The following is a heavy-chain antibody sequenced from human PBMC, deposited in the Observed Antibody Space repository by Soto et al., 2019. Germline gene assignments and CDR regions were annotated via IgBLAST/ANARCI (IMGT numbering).Heavy chain of an antibody. CDR1: GGSISSSSYY. D-gene: IGHD6-6*01. CDR2: IYYSGST. V-gene: IGHV4-39*01. Sequence: LSLTCTVSGGSISSSSYYWGWIRQPPGKGLEWIGSIYYSGSTYYNPSLKSRVTISVDTSKNQFSLKLSSVTAADTAVYYCARHAEYSSSRALDYWGQGTLVTVS. J-gene: IGHJ4*02. CDR3: ARHAEYSSSRALDY.